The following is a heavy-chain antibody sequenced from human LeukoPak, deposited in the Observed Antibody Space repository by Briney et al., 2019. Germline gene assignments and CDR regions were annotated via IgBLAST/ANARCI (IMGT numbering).Heavy chain of an antibody. V-gene: IGHV3-21*01. J-gene: IGHJ4*02. Sequence: KSGGSLRLSCAASGFTFSSFSMSWVRQAPGKGLEWVSSISDDSNYIYYADSVEGRFTISRDNAKNSLYLQLNSLRAEDTAVYYCANHFACGSTSCPPFDSWGQGTLVTVSS. CDR2: ISDDSNYI. CDR3: ANHFACGSTSCPPFDS. D-gene: IGHD2-2*01. CDR1: GFTFSSFS.